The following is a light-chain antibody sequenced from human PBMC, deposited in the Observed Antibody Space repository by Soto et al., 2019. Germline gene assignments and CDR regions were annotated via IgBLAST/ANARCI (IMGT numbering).Light chain of an antibody. CDR2: RAS. J-gene: IGKJ1*01. CDR1: QSISSW. V-gene: IGKV1-5*03. CDR3: QHYRT. Sequence: IQLTQSPSSLSASVGDRVTITCRASQSISSWLAWYQQKPGKAPKLLIYRASSLESGVPSRFSGSGSGTEFTLTISSLQPDDFATYFCQHYRTFGQGTKVDIK.